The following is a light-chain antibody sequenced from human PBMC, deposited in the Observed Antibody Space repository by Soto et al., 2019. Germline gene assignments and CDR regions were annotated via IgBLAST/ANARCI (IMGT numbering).Light chain of an antibody. CDR2: DVS. CDR3: QQYGSSPT. J-gene: IGKJ1*01. CDR1: QSVSSNY. Sequence: EIVLTQSPGTLSLSPGERATLSCRSSQSVSSNYLAWYQQKPDQAPRLVIYDVSGRATGIPDRFSGSGSGTDFTLTISRLEPEDFAVYYCQQYGSSPTFGQGTKV. V-gene: IGKV3-20*01.